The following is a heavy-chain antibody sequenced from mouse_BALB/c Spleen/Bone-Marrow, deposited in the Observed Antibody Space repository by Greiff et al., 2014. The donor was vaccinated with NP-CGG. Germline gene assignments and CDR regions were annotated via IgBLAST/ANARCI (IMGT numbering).Heavy chain of an antibody. CDR2: IYPGDGDT. CDR3: ARYYYAMDY. CDR1: GYTFTSYW. V-gene: IGHV1-87*01. J-gene: IGHJ4*01. Sequence: LVESGAELARPGASVKLSCKASGYTFTSYWMQWVKQRPGQGLEWIGAIYPGDGDTRYTQKFKGEATLTADKSSSTAYMQLSSLASEDSAVYYCARYYYAMDYWGQGTSVTVSS.